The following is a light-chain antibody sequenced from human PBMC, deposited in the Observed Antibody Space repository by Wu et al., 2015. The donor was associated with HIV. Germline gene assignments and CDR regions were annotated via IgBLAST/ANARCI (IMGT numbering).Light chain of an antibody. V-gene: IGKV1-5*03. Sequence: DIQMTQSPSTLSASVGDRVTITCRASQSISSWLAWYQQKPGKAPKLLIYKASNLEIGVPSRFSGSGSGTEFTLTISSLQPDDFATYYCLQTYSTPPLTFGGGTKVEIK. CDR3: LQTYSTPPLT. J-gene: IGKJ4*01. CDR1: QSISSW. CDR2: KAS.